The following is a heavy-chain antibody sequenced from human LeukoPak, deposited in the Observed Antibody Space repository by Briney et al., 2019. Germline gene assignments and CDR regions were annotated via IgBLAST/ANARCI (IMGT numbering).Heavy chain of an antibody. V-gene: IGHV3-23*01. CDR3: AKEVGPAAPR. Sequence: GRSLRLSCAASGFTFSSYDMSWVRQAPGKGLEWVSAISGSDGSTYYAHSVEGRFTISRDNSKNTLYLQMSSLRAEDTAVYYCAKEVGPAAPRWGQGTLVTVSS. D-gene: IGHD2-2*01. J-gene: IGHJ4*02. CDR1: GFTFSSYD. CDR2: ISGSDGST.